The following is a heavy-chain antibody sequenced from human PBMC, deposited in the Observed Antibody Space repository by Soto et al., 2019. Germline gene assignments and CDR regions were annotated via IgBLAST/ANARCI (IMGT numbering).Heavy chain of an antibody. Sequence: SLTCTVSGGSISSSSYYWGWIRQPPGKGLEWIGSIYYSGSTYYNPSLKSRVTISVDTSKNQFSLKLSSVTAADTAVYYCARRDFWSGSPDYYYYGMDVWGQGTTVTVS. D-gene: IGHD3-3*01. J-gene: IGHJ6*02. V-gene: IGHV4-39*01. CDR1: GGSISSSSYY. CDR3: ARRDFWSGSPDYYYYGMDV. CDR2: IYYSGST.